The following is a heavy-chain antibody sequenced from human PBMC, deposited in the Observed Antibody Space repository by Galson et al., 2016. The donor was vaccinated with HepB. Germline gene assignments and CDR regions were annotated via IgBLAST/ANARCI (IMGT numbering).Heavy chain of an antibody. CDR3: AKDPYYSSGWGAFES. CDR2: ISGSGDIT. J-gene: IGHJ4*02. Sequence: SLRLSCAASGFTFNTYAMSWVRQAPGKGLEWVSSISGSGDITYNADSVKGRFTISRDNPKHTVYLQMNSLRGEDTALYYCAKDPYYSSGWGAFESWGQGTLVTVSS. CDR1: GFTFNTYA. D-gene: IGHD6-19*01. V-gene: IGHV3-23*01.